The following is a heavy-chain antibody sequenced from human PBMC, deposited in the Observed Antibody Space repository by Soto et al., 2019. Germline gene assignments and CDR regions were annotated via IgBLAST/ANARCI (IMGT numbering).Heavy chain of an antibody. CDR1: GYTFTSYY. J-gene: IGHJ6*02. V-gene: IGHV1-46*01. CDR3: AREAYDYSNYDYYYYGMDV. CDR2: INPSGGST. D-gene: IGHD4-4*01. Sequence: ASVKVSCKASGYTFTSYYMHWVRQAPGQGLEWMGIINPSGGSTSYAQKFQGRVTMTRDTSTSTVYMELSSLRSEDTAVYYCAREAYDYSNYDYYYYGMDVWGQGTTVTVSS.